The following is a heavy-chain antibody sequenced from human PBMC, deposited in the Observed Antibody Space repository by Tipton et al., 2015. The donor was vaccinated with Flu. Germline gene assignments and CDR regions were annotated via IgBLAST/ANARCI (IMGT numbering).Heavy chain of an antibody. J-gene: IGHJ4*02. CDR1: GFTFDDYG. D-gene: IGHD6-25*01. Sequence: GSLRLSCAASGFTFDDYGMSWVRQVPGKGLEWVAGINWNGDSTGYAESVKGRFIITRDNAKNSLYLQMNSLRVEDTALYYCARLAAADHLGHSDYWGQGTLVPVSS. CDR3: ARLAAADHLGHSDY. V-gene: IGHV3-20*04. CDR2: INWNGDST.